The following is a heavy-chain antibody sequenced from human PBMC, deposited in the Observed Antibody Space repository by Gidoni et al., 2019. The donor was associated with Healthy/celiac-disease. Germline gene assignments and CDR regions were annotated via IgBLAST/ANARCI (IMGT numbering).Heavy chain of an antibody. V-gene: IGHV4-59*08. CDR2: IYYSGST. J-gene: IGHJ4*02. Sequence: QVQLQESGPGLVKPSEPLSLTCTVSGGPISSYYWSWIRQPSGKGLEWIGYIYYSGSTNYNPSLKSRVTISVDTSKNQFSLKLSSVTAADTAVYYCAGHNYYDSSGYHVDYWGQGTLVTVSS. CDR1: GGPISSYY. CDR3: AGHNYYDSSGYHVDY. D-gene: IGHD3-22*01.